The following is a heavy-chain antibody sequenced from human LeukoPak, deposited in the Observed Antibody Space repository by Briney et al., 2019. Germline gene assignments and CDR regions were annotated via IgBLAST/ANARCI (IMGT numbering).Heavy chain of an antibody. J-gene: IGHJ4*02. CDR2: IYYSGST. Sequence: SETLSLTCTVSGGSISSSSYYWGWIRQPPGKGLEWIGSIYYSGSTYYNPSLKSRVTMSVDTSKNQFSLKLSSVTAADTAVYYCARGPPFVDNYFDYWGQGTLVTVSS. V-gene: IGHV4-39*07. CDR1: GGSISSSSYY. D-gene: IGHD3-16*02. CDR3: ARGPPFVDNYFDY.